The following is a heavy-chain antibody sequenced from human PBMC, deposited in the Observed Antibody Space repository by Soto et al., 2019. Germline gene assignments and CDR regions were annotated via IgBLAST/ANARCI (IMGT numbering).Heavy chain of an antibody. CDR1: GYTFTSYG. D-gene: IGHD3-3*01. V-gene: IGHV1-18*01. CDR3: GRGQHYDFWSGYLSPAYYYYGMDV. Sequence: ASVKVSCKASGYTFTSYGISWVRQAPGQGLEWMGWISAYNGNTNYAQKLQGRVTMTTDTSTSTAYMELRSLRSDDTAVYYCGRGQHYDFWSGYLSPAYYYYGMDVWGQGTTVTVSS. CDR2: ISAYNGNT. J-gene: IGHJ6*02.